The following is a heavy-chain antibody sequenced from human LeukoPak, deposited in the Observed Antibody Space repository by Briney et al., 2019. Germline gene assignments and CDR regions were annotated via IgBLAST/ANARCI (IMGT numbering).Heavy chain of an antibody. CDR2: INYGGRP. D-gene: IGHD4-11*01. J-gene: IGHJ4*02. V-gene: IGHV4-38-2*02. CDR1: GYSIGSGYD. Sequence: SETLSLTCTVSGYSIGSGYDWAWIRQPPGKGLEWIGSINYGGRPYFNPSLKSRVTISVDTAQNQFSLKMTSVTAADTAYYFCARSEINDYIIYWGQGKPVTVSS. CDR3: ARSEINDYIIY.